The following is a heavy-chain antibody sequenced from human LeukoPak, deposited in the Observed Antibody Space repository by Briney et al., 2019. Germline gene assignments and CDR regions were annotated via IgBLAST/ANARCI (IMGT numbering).Heavy chain of an antibody. V-gene: IGHV3-15*01. Sequence: PGXXLXLSCAASGFTFSNAWMSWVRQAPGKGLEWVGRIKSKTDGGTTDYAAPVKGRFTISRDDSKNTLYLQMNSLKTEDTAVYYCTTDYFRLGEPHDAFDIWGQGTMVTVSS. CDR3: TTDYFRLGEPHDAFDI. CDR1: GFTFSNAW. J-gene: IGHJ3*02. CDR2: IKSKTDGGTT. D-gene: IGHD3-16*01.